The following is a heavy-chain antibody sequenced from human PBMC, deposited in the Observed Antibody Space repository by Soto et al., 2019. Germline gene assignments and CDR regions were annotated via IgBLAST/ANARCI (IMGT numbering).Heavy chain of an antibody. CDR1: GFTFSSYA. J-gene: IGHJ4*02. CDR2: ISGSGGST. V-gene: IGHV3-23*01. Sequence: EVQLLESGGGLVQPGGSLRLSCAASGFTFSSYAMSWVRQAPGKGLEWVSAISGSGGSTYYADSVKGRFTISRDNSKNPLYLQMTGLSAEATAVYYCAKLFGYCSGGSCYGNFVYWGQGTLVTVSS. D-gene: IGHD2-15*01. CDR3: AKLFGYCSGGSCYGNFVY.